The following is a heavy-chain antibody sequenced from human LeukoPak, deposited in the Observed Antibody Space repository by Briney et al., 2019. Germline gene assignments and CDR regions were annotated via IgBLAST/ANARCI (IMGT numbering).Heavy chain of an antibody. Sequence: QPGGSLRLSCGASGFPFSSYWMSWVRQAPGKGLKWVANIKQEGSENYYVDSVKGRCTIPRDNAKNSLYLQMNSLRAEDTAVYYRARDMTPCGSFYETNYYYYGMDVWGQGTTVTVSS. CDR3: ARDMTPCGSFYETNYYYYGMDV. CDR2: IKQEGSEN. J-gene: IGHJ6*02. V-gene: IGHV3-7*01. CDR1: GFPFSSYW. D-gene: IGHD2-21*01.